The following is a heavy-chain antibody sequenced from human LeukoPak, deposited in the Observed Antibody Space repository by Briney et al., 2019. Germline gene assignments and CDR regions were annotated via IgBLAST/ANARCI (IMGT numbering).Heavy chain of an antibody. V-gene: IGHV3-23*01. CDR1: GFSFSNSA. J-gene: IGHJ4*02. CDR3: AKDGGPTVFYYFDS. CDR2: ISGDSGGT. D-gene: IGHD1-1*01. Sequence: GGSLRPSCAASGFSFSNSAMSWVRQAPGKGLEWVSGISGDSGGTNYADSVKGRFTISRDNSKNTLYLQMNSLRAEDTAAYYCAKDGGPTVFYYFDSWGQGTLVTVSS.